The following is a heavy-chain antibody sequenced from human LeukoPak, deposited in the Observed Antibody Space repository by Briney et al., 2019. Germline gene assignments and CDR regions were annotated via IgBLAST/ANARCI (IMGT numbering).Heavy chain of an antibody. D-gene: IGHD3-10*01. CDR1: GFTYSSYA. V-gene: IGHV3-23*01. CDR3: AKSRLSSGSYSDY. J-gene: IGHJ4*02. Sequence: GGSLRLSCAASGFTYSSYAMSWVRQAPGKGLEWVSAISGSGGSTYYADSVKGRFTISRDNSKNTLYLQMNSLRAEDTAVYYCAKSRLSSGSYSDYWGQGTLVTVSS. CDR2: ISGSGGST.